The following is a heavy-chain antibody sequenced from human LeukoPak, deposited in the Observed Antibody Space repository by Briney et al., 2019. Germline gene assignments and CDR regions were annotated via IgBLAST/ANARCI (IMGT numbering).Heavy chain of an antibody. J-gene: IGHJ3*02. CDR3: ARANYGILTGSHDAFDI. Sequence: SETLSLTRTVSGVSISSYYWSWIRPPAGKGLEWIGRIYSSGRTNYNPSLKSRVTISVDTSKNQFSLELSSVTAAYTAVYYCARANYGILTGSHDAFDIWGQGTMVTVSS. CDR1: GVSISSYY. V-gene: IGHV4-4*07. CDR2: IYSSGRT. D-gene: IGHD3-9*01.